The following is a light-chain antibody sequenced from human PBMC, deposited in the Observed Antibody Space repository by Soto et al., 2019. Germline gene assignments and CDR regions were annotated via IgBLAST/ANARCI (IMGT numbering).Light chain of an antibody. CDR1: ALPKPY. Sequence: SYELTQPPSVSGSPGQTARITCSGDALPKPYAYWYQQKPGQAPVLVIYKDSERPSGIPERFSGSSSGTTVTLTISGVQAEDEADYYCQSADSSGTYPNWVFGGGTKLTVL. CDR3: QSADSSGTYPNWV. CDR2: KDS. J-gene: IGLJ3*02. V-gene: IGLV3-25*02.